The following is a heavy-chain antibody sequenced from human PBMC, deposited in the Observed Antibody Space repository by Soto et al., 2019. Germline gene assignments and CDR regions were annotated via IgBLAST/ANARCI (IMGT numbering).Heavy chain of an antibody. CDR1: GFTFSSYG. D-gene: IGHD3-10*01. Sequence: QVQLVESGGGVVQPGRSLTLSCAASGFTFSSYGMHWVRQAPGKGLEWVGLIWYDGSNEYYVDSVKGRFTISRDDSRNTLSLQMNSLRPEDTAVYYCARALPPSMVRGFDYWGQGTLVTVSS. V-gene: IGHV3-33*01. CDR3: ARALPPSMVRGFDY. CDR2: IWYDGSNE. J-gene: IGHJ4*02.